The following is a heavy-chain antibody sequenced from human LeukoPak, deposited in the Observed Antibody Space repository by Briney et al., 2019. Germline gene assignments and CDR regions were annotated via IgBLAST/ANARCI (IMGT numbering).Heavy chain of an antibody. V-gene: IGHV4-61*02. Sequence: SETLSLTCTVSGGSISSGSYYWSWIRQPAGKGLEWIGRIYTSGSTNYNPSLKSRVTISVDTSKNQFSLKLSSVTAADTAVYYCARGNSYSGSDAFDIWGQGTMVTVSS. CDR2: IYTSGST. CDR3: ARGNSYSGSDAFDI. J-gene: IGHJ3*02. D-gene: IGHD1-26*01. CDR1: GGSISSGSYY.